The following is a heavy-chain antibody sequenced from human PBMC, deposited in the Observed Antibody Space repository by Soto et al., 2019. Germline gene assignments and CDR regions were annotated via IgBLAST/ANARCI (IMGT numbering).Heavy chain of an antibody. CDR2: ISSFDNTT. J-gene: IGHJ4*02. CDR1: GFTFSSYS. V-gene: IGHV3-48*01. Sequence: GGSLRLSCAASGFTFSSYSMNWVRQAPGKGLEWLSYISSFDNTTHYADSVRGRFTTSRDNAKNSLYLQMNSLRAEDTAIFYCARLTVATRTDYWGRGTVVTVSS. D-gene: IGHD5-12*01. CDR3: ARLTVATRTDY.